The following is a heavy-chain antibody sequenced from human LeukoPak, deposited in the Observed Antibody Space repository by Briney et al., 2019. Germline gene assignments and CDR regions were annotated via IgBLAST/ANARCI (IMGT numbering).Heavy chain of an antibody. J-gene: IGHJ4*02. Sequence: GASVKVSCKVSGYTLTELSMHWVRQAPGKGLEWMGGFDPEDGETIYAQKFQGRVTMTEDTSTDTAYMELSSLRSEDTAVYYCATWYYYDSSGYSNFDYWGQGTLVTVSS. CDR2: FDPEDGET. CDR1: GYTLTELS. D-gene: IGHD3-22*01. V-gene: IGHV1-24*01. CDR3: ATWYYYDSSGYSNFDY.